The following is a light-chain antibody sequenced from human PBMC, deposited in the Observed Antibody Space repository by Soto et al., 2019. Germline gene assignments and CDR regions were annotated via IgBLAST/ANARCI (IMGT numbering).Light chain of an antibody. CDR1: QSVSSY. CDR2: DIS. J-gene: IGKJ2*01. Sequence: EIALTQFPATLSLSPGERATLSCRASQSVSSYLAWYQQKPGQAPRLLIYDISNRATGIPARFIGSGSGTDFTLTISSLEPEDSAVYYCQQRNAWPRNTFGQGTKLEI. V-gene: IGKV3-11*01. CDR3: QQRNAWPRNT.